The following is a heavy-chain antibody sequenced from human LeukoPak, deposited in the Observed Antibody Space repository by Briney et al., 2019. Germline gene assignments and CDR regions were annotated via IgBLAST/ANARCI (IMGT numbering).Heavy chain of an antibody. V-gene: IGHV3-48*01. CDR1: GLTFSSYS. D-gene: IGHD3-22*01. CDR2: ISSSSSTI. Sequence: GGSLRLSCAASGLTFSSYSMNWVRQAPGKGLEWVSYISSSSSTIYHADSVKGRFAISRDNARKSLYLQMNSLRVEDTAIYYCASREGYYYDSSGIALGIWGQGTLVTVSS. CDR3: ASREGYYYDSSGIALGI. J-gene: IGHJ4*02.